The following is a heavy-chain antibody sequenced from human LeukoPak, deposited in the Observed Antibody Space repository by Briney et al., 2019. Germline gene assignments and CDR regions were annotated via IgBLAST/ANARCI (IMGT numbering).Heavy chain of an antibody. V-gene: IGHV1-46*01. Sequence: ASVKVSCKASGYTFTSYYMHWVRQAPGQGLEWMGIINPSGGSTSYAQEFQGRVTMTRDTSTSTVYMELSSLRSEDTAVYYCARGILELSYYYYMDVWGKGTTVTVSS. CDR1: GYTFTSYY. CDR2: INPSGGST. J-gene: IGHJ6*03. CDR3: ARGILELSYYYYMDV. D-gene: IGHD3-10*01.